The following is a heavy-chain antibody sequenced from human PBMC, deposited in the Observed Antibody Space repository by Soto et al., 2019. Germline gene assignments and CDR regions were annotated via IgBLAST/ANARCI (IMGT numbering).Heavy chain of an antibody. CDR1: GFTFSDYY. CDR2: ISSSGRTI. J-gene: IGHJ4*02. D-gene: IGHD6-13*01. Sequence: GGSLRLSCAASGFTFSDYYMSWIRQAPGKGLEWVSYISSSGRTIYYADSVKGRFTISRDNAKNSLYLQMNSLRAEDTAVYYCAKENGYSSSWFEFDYWGQGTLVTVSS. CDR3: AKENGYSSSWFEFDY. V-gene: IGHV3-11*01.